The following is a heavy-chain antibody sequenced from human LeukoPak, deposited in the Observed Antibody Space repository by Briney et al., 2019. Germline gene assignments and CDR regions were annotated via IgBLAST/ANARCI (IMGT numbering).Heavy chain of an antibody. V-gene: IGHV3-30*19. CDR1: GFTFSSYG. J-gene: IGHJ6*03. D-gene: IGHD6-13*01. Sequence: GGSLRLSCAVSGFTFSSYGMHWVRQAPGKGLEGVAVISYDGSNKYYADSVKGRFTISRDNSKNTLYVQMNSLRAEDTAVYYCARGQKQQLVRRYYYMDVWGKGTTVTVSS. CDR3: ARGQKQQLVRRYYYMDV. CDR2: ISYDGSNK.